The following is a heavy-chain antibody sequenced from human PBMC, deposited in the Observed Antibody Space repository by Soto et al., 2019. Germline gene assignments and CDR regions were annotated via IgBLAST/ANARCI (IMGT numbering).Heavy chain of an antibody. CDR1: GYTFTIYG. J-gene: IGHJ4*02. CDR3: ARGLAYYYDSSGYYSTVPFDY. D-gene: IGHD3-22*01. CDR2: ISTYNDNT. V-gene: IGHV1-18*01. Sequence: ASVKVSCKTSGYTFTIYGINWVRQDPGQGLEWVGWISTYNDNTNYAQKFQGRVTMTADTSTSTAYLELRSLRSDDTAVYYCARGLAYYYDSSGYYSTVPFDYWGEGTLVTVSS.